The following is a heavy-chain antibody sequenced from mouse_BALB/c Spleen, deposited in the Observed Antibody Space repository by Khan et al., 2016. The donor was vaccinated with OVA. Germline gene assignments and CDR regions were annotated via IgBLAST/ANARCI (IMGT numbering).Heavy chain of an antibody. V-gene: IGHV2-9*02. Sequence: VQLQESGPGLVVLSQSLSITCTVSGSSLTSYGVHWVCQPPGKGLERLGVIWVGGSTNYNSALMSRLSISKDSTKSQVFLKMNSLQTDDTAIYYCARDREHCYFDYWGQGTTLTVSS. CDR3: ARDREHCYFDY. CDR2: IWVGGST. CDR1: GSSLTSYG. J-gene: IGHJ2*01.